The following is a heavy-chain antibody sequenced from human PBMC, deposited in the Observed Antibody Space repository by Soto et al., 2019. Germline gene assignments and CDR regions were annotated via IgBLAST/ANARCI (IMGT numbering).Heavy chain of an antibody. CDR2: TYYRSKWYY. Sequence: SQTLSLTCAITGDSVSSNSAGWSWVRQSPSRGLEWLGRTYYRSKWYYEYAVSVRGRITINPDTSKNQYSLQLNSVTPEDTAVYFCARGEQYSGRIFDYWGQGILVTGPS. CDR3: ARGEQYSGRIFDY. V-gene: IGHV6-1*01. J-gene: IGHJ4*01. D-gene: IGHD1-26*01. CDR1: GDSVSSNSAG.